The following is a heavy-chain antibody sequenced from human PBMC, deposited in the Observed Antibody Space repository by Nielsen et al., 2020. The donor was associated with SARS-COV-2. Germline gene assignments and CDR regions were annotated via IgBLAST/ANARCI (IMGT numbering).Heavy chain of an antibody. V-gene: IGHV3-74*01. CDR1: GFTFSNAW. CDR3: ARDYYDGRGYYYYGMDV. D-gene: IGHD3-22*01. Sequence: GGSLRLSCAASGFTFSNAWMSWVRQAPGKGLVWVSRINSDGSSTNYADSVKGRFTISRDNAKNTLYLQMNSLRAEDTAVYYCARDYYDGRGYYYYGMDVWGQGTTVTVSS. CDR2: INSDGSST. J-gene: IGHJ6*02.